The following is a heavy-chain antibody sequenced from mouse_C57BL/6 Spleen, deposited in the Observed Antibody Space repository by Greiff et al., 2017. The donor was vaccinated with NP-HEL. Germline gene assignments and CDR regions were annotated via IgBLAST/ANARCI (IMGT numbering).Heavy chain of an antibody. J-gene: IGHJ3*01. D-gene: IGHD2-12*01. CDR3: ARDYDPY. V-gene: IGHV5-4*01. Sequence: EVKLVESGGGLVKPGGSLKLSCAASGFTFSSYAMSWVRQTPEKRLEWVATISDGGSYTYYPDNVKGRFTISRDNAKNNLYLQMSHLKSEDTAMYYCARDYDPYWGQGTLVTVSA. CDR2: ISDGGSYT. CDR1: GFTFSSYA.